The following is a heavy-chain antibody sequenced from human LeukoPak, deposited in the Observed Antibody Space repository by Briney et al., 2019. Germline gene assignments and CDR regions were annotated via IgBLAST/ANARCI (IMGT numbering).Heavy chain of an antibody. D-gene: IGHD6-19*01. CDR3: AARPTSGAVAPSDF. CDR2: ISPGGGTT. Sequence: GGSLRLSCAVSGFAFGSEAMSWVRQSPARGLEWVASISPGGGTTYFADYVKGRFTISRDNTKKRLYLQMTSLRVEDTATYYCAARPTSGAVAPSDFWGQGILVTVSS. V-gene: IGHV3-23*01. CDR1: GFAFGSEA. J-gene: IGHJ4*02.